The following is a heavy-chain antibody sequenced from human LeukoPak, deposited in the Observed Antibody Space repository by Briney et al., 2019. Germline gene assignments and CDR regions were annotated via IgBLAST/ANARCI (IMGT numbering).Heavy chain of an antibody. CDR2: IKSKTDGGTT. J-gene: IGHJ5*02. Sequence: GGSLRLSCAASGFTFSNAWMSWVRQAPGKGLEWVGRIKSKTDGGTTDYAAPVKGRFTISRDDSKNTLYLQMSSLKTEDTAVYYCTTVRYCGGDCYSIRGTPVGGFTTTWGQGTLVTVSS. CDR1: GFTFSNAW. CDR3: TTVRYCGGDCYSIRGTPVGGFTTT. D-gene: IGHD2-21*02. V-gene: IGHV3-15*01.